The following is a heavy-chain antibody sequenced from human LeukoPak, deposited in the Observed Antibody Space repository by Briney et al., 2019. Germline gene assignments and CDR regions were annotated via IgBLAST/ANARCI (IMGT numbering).Heavy chain of an antibody. V-gene: IGHV1-2*02. CDR2: INPNTGGT. CDR1: GYNFTGYY. J-gene: IGHJ5*02. D-gene: IGHD3-3*01. CDR3: VKGATYYDFWSGYPT. Sequence: ASVKVSCKASGYNFTGYYLHWVRQAPGQGLEWMGWINPNTGGTNYAQKFQGRVTMTRDTSISTAYMELSRLRSDDTAVYYCVKGATYYDFWSGYPTWGQGTLVTVSS.